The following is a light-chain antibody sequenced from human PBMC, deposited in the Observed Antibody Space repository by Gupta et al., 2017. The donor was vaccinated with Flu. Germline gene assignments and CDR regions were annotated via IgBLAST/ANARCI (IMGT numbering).Light chain of an antibody. Sequence: DIVMTQTPLSLPVTPGEPASISCRSGQSLLDSDDGNTYLDWYLQKPGQSPQLLIYMGSHRASGVPDRFSGSGSGTDFTLKIRRVEAEDVGIYYCKQRLKFPLTFGRGTKVEIK. CDR2: MGS. V-gene: IGKV2-40*01. CDR1: QSLLDSDDGNTY. CDR3: KQRLKFPLT. J-gene: IGKJ4*01.